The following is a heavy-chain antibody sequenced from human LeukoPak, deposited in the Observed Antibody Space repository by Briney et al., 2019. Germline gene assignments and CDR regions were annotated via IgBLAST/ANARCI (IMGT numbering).Heavy chain of an antibody. V-gene: IGHV4-39*07. CDR1: GDSISNNFYY. J-gene: IGHJ4*02. CDR2: IDYTGTT. D-gene: IGHD5-24*01. Sequence: KPSETLSLTCSVFGDSISNNFYYWGWIRQTPGKGLAWIASIDYTGTTYYNPSFKSRVSISMDTSKNQFSLKLTSVTAADTAVYYCARGRGATTNGYFDYWGQGTLVTVSS. CDR3: ARGRGATTNGYFDY.